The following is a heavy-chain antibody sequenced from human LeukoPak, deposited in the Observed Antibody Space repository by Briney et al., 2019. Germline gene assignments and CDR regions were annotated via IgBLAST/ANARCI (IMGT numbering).Heavy chain of an antibody. CDR2: ISAYNGNT. J-gene: IGHJ4*02. CDR3: ARPNYYDSSGQGEYYFDY. Sequence: GASVKVSCKASGYTFTSYGISWVRQAPGQGLEWMGWISAYNGNTNYAQKLQGRVTMTTDTSTSTAYMELRSLRSDDTAVYYCARPNYYDSSGQGEYYFDYWGQGTLVTVSS. D-gene: IGHD3-22*01. V-gene: IGHV1-18*01. CDR1: GYTFTSYG.